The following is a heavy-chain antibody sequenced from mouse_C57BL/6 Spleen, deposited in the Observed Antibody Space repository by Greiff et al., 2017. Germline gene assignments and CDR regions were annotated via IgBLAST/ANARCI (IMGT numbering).Heavy chain of an antibody. D-gene: IGHD1-1*01. CDR1: GYTFTSYW. V-gene: IGHV1-72*01. CDR3: ALITTVVATPYYCDY. Sequence: QVQLQQPGAELVKPGASVKLSCKASGYTFTSYWMHWVQQMPGRGLEWIGRIDPNRGGTKYNEKFKSKATLTVDKPSSTAYMQLSSLTSEDSAVYYCALITTVVATPYYCDYWGQGTTLTVSS. J-gene: IGHJ2*01. CDR2: IDPNRGGT.